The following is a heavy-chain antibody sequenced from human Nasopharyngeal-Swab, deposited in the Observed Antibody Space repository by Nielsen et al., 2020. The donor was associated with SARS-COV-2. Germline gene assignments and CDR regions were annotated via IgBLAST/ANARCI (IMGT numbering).Heavy chain of an antibody. CDR2: ISAYNGNT. V-gene: IGHV1-18*01. Sequence: ASVKVSCKASGGTFSSYAISWVRQAPGQGLEWMGWISAYNGNTNYAQKLQGRVTMTTDTSTSTAYMELRSLRSDDTAVYYCARDQIALLSIAVAGDYYYYYGMDVWGQGTTVTVSS. CDR1: GGTFSSYA. J-gene: IGHJ6*02. D-gene: IGHD6-19*01. CDR3: ARDQIALLSIAVAGDYYYYYGMDV.